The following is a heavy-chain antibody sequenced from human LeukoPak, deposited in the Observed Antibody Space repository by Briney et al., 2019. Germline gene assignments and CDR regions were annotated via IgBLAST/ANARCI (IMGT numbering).Heavy chain of an antibody. CDR2: IKQDGSEK. V-gene: IGHV3-7*01. CDR1: GFTMSSYW. Sequence: GGSLRLSCAASGFTMSSYWMTWVRQAPGKGLEWVANIKQDGSEKYYVDSVKGRFTISRDNAKNSLYLQMNSLRAEDTAVYYCARDIAAAGIENFDYWGQGTLVTVSS. D-gene: IGHD6-13*01. CDR3: ARDIAAAGIENFDY. J-gene: IGHJ4*02.